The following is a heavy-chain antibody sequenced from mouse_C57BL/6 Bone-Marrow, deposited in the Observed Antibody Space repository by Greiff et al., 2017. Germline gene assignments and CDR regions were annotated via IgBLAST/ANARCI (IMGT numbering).Heavy chain of an antibody. CDR2: ISGGGGNT. CDR3: ARRTDFFDY. J-gene: IGHJ2*01. Sequence: EVKVVESGGGLVKPGGSLKLSCAASGFTFSSYTMSWVRQTPEKRLEWVATISGGGGNTYYPDSVKGRFTISRDNAKNTLYLQMSSLRSEDTALYYCARRTDFFDYWGQGTTLTVSS. V-gene: IGHV5-9*01. CDR1: GFTFSSYT.